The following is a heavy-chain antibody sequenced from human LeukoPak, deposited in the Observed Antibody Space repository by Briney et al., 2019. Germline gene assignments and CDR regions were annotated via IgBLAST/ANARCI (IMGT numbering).Heavy chain of an antibody. CDR3: AKEDGYKI. Sequence: PGGALRLSCAASGFTFSSYARSWVHQAPGKGLAWVSDMSGSSGSKTSAASVKGRFTISSDNSKNTPYLQINSMSDEDTAVYYCAKEDGYKIWGQGTMVTVSS. J-gene: IGHJ3*02. D-gene: IGHD5-24*01. CDR2: MSGSSGSK. V-gene: IGHV3-23*01. CDR1: GFTFSSYA.